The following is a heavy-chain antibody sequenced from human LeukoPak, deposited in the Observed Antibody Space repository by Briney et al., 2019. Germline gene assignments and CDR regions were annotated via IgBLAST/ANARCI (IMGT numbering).Heavy chain of an antibody. Sequence: PSETLSLTCAVYGGSFSGYYWSWIRQPPGKGLEWIGEINHSGSTNYNPSLKSRVTISVDTSKNQFSLKLSSVTAADTAVFYCARADQGPLDYWGQGTLVTVSS. CDR3: ARADQGPLDY. J-gene: IGHJ4*02. V-gene: IGHV4-34*01. D-gene: IGHD2-2*01. CDR1: GGSFSGYY. CDR2: INHSGST.